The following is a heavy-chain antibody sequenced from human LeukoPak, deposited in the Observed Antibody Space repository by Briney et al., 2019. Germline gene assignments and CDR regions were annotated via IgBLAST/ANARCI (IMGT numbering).Heavy chain of an antibody. CDR1: GFTFTDYY. D-gene: IGHD4-23*01. J-gene: IGHJ4*02. CDR3: ARFNDYGGNRGY. CDR2: ISVSGTTM. Sequence: GVSLRLSCATSGFTFTDYYMSWIRQAPGKGLEWVSYISVSGTTMYYADSVKGRFTLSRDNAKNSLYLQMNSLRAEDTAVYYCARFNDYGGNRGYWGQGTLVTVSS. V-gene: IGHV3-11*04.